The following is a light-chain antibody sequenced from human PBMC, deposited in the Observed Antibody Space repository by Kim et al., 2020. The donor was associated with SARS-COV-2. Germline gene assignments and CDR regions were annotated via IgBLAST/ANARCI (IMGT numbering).Light chain of an antibody. CDR2: AAS. J-gene: IGKJ1*01. CDR3: QQYYSYPRT. Sequence: ASTGDRVTITCRASQGISSYLAWYQQKPGKAPKLLIYAASTLQSGVPSRFSGSGSGTDFTLTISCLQPEDFATYYCQQYYSYPRTFGQGTRLDIK. CDR1: QGISSY. V-gene: IGKV1-8*01.